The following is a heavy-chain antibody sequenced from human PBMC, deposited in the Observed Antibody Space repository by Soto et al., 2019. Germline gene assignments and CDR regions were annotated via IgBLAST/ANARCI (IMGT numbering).Heavy chain of an antibody. J-gene: IGHJ5*02. V-gene: IGHV4-38-2*01. CDR3: ARVTRSGRNWFDP. CDR2: IYHSGST. CDR1: GYSINSGYY. Sequence: LSLTCAVSGYSINSGYYWGWIRQPPGTGLEWIGSIYHSGSTYYNPSLKSRVTISVDTSKNQFSLKLSSVTAADTAVYYCARVTRSGRNWFDPWGQGTRVTVSS. D-gene: IGHD6-19*01.